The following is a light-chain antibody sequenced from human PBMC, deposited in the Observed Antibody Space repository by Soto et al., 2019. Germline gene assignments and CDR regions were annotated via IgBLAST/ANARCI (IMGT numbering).Light chain of an antibody. J-gene: IGLJ1*01. CDR3: NSFTSNSTL. CDR2: DVS. Sequence: QSALTQPASVSGSPGQSITISCTGPSSDVGGYNYVSWYQQHPGKAPKLMIYDVSDRPSGVSNRFSGSKSGNTASLAISGLQTEDEADYYCNSFTSNSTLFGTGTKLTVL. V-gene: IGLV2-14*01. CDR1: SSDVGGYNY.